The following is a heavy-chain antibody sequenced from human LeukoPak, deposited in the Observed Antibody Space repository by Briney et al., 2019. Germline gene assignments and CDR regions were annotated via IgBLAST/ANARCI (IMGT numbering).Heavy chain of an antibody. Sequence: PSETLSLTCAVYGGSFSGYYWSWIRQPPGKGLEWIGYIYYGGSTNYNPSLKSRVTISVDTSKNQFSLKMSSVTAADTAVYYCARGRQLVSYWGQGTLVTVSS. CDR1: GGSFSGYY. D-gene: IGHD6-6*01. J-gene: IGHJ4*02. CDR2: IYYGGST. CDR3: ARGRQLVSY. V-gene: IGHV4-59*01.